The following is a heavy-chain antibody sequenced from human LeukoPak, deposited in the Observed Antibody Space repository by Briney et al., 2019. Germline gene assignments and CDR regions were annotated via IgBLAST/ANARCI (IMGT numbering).Heavy chain of an antibody. CDR1: GYTFTRYG. J-gene: IGHJ4*02. Sequence: ASVIVSCKASGYTFTRYGISWVRQAPGQGLEWMGWISTYNGKTNYAERLQGRVTMTTDTSTSTAYMELRSLRSDDTAIYYCGRDYDLGTYYTFYWGQGTLVTVSS. V-gene: IGHV1-18*01. CDR2: ISTYNGKT. D-gene: IGHD3-10*01. CDR3: GRDYDLGTYYTFY.